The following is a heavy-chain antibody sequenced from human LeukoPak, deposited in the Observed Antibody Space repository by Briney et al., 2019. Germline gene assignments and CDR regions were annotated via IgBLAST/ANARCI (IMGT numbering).Heavy chain of an antibody. D-gene: IGHD3-22*01. V-gene: IGHV4-39*01. CDR1: GDSVSRSDSY. CDR3: ARRRYYDGSGYLE. J-gene: IGHJ1*01. Sequence: PSETLSLTXSVSGDSVSRSDSYWDWIRQPPGQGLEWIGTIYYSGRTYYSPSLKSRVTMSVDPSNNQFSLNLRSVTAADTAVYYCARRRYYDGSGYLEWGQGTLLSVSS. CDR2: IYYSGRT.